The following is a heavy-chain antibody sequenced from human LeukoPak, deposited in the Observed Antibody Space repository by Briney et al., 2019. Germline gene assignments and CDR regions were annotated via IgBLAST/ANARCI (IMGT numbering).Heavy chain of an antibody. D-gene: IGHD5-24*01. Sequence: GGSLRPSCAASGFSVSSNYMSWVRQAPGKGLEWVSVIYTGDRTDYADPVKGRFTVSRDNSKNTMYLQMNSLKTEDTALYYCARQRDGYNSDPFDIWGQGTMVTVFS. CDR3: ARQRDGYNSDPFDI. J-gene: IGHJ3*02. CDR1: GFSVSSNY. V-gene: IGHV3-66*02. CDR2: IYTGDRT.